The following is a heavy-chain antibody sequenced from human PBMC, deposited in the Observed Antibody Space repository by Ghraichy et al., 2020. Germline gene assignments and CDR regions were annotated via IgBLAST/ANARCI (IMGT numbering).Heavy chain of an antibody. CDR2: IYWDDDK. J-gene: IGHJ5*02. CDR3: ARTYYYGSGSYPNWFDP. V-gene: IGHV2-5*02. CDR1: GFSLSTSGVG. Sequence: SGPTLVKPTQTLTLTCTFSGFSLSTSGVGVGWIRQPPGKALEWLALIYWDDDKRYSPSLKSRLTITKDTSKNQVVLTMTNMDPVDTATYYCARTYYYGSGSYPNWFDPWGQGTLVTVSS. D-gene: IGHD3-10*01.